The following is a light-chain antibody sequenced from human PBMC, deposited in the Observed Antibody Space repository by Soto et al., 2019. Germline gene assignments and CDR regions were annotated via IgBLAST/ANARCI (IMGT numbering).Light chain of an antibody. CDR1: QSVSSSY. Sequence: EIVLTQSPVTLSSSPGERATLSCRASQSVSSSYLAWYQQKPGQAPRLLIYGASSRATGIPDRFSGSGSGTDFTLTISRLEPEDFAVYYCQQFRSSPKTFGQGTKVDIK. J-gene: IGKJ1*01. CDR2: GAS. CDR3: QQFRSSPKT. V-gene: IGKV3-20*01.